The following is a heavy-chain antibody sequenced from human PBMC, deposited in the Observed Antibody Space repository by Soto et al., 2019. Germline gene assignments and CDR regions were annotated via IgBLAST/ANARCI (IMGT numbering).Heavy chain of an antibody. CDR1: GFTFSSYA. Sequence: QVQLVESGGGVVQPGRSLRLSCAASGFTFSSYAMHWVRQAPGKGLEWVAVISYDGSNKYYADSVKGRFTISRDNSKNTLYLQMNSLRAEDTAVYYCARDGSDIVVVTAIGSYWYFDLWGRGTLVTVSS. D-gene: IGHD2-21*02. CDR2: ISYDGSNK. CDR3: ARDGSDIVVVTAIGSYWYFDL. J-gene: IGHJ2*01. V-gene: IGHV3-30-3*01.